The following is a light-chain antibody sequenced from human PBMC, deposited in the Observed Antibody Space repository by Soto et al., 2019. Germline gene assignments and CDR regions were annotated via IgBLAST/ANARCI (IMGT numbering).Light chain of an antibody. V-gene: IGKV1-8*01. CDR1: QGISSY. J-gene: IGKJ4*01. CDR2: AAS. CDR3: QQYYSYPLT. Sequence: IQMTQSPSTLSASVGDRVTITCRASQGISSYLAWYQQKPGKAPKLLIYAASTLQSGVPSRFSGSGSGTDFTLTISCLQSEDFATYYCQQYYSYPLTFGGGTKVDIK.